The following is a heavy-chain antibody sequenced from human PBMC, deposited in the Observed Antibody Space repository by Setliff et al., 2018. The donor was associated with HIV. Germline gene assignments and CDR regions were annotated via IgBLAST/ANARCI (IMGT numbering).Heavy chain of an antibody. Sequence: GASVKVSCKASGYTFTSYDINWVRQATGQGLEWMGWMNPNSGNTGYAQKFQGRVTMTRNTSISTAYMELSSLRSEYTATYFCARDSGNTWSYLGYRVPFAHWGQGTVVTVSS. D-gene: IGHD5-12*01. CDR1: GYTFTSYD. CDR3: ARDSGNTWSYLGYRVPFAH. J-gene: IGHJ4*02. CDR2: MNPNSGNT. V-gene: IGHV1-8*02.